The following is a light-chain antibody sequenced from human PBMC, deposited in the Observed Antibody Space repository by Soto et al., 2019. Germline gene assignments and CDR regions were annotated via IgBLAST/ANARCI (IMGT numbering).Light chain of an antibody. CDR2: DAS. J-gene: IGKJ1*01. CDR1: QSVSSY. CDR3: QQRSNWWT. V-gene: IGKV3-11*01. Sequence: EIVLTQSPATLSLSPGERATLSCRASQSVSSYSAWYQQKPGQAPRLLIYDASNRATGIPARFSGSGSGTDFTLTISSLEPEDFAVYYCQQRSNWWTFGQGTKVDI.